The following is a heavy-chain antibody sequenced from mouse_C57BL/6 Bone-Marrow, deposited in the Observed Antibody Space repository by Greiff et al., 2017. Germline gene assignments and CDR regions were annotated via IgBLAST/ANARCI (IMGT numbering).Heavy chain of an antibody. CDR1: GYAFTNYL. CDR3: ARGTTALDY. V-gene: IGHV1-54*01. J-gene: IGHJ2*01. CDR2: INPGSGGT. D-gene: IGHD1-2*01. Sequence: QVQLQQSGAELVRPGTSVKVSCKASGYAFTNYLIEWVKQRPGQGLEWIGVINPGSGGTNYNEKFKGKATLTADKSSSTAYMQLSSLTSEDSAVYFCARGTTALDYWGQGTTLTVSS.